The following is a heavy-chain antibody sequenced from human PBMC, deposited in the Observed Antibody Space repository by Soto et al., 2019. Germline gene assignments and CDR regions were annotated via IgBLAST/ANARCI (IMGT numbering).Heavy chain of an antibody. D-gene: IGHD3-10*01. CDR2: ISSSSSYI. CDR3: AGVSWFRGMDV. CDR1: GFTFSSYS. V-gene: IGHV3-21*01. Sequence: GGSLRLSCAASGFTFSSYSMNWVRQAPGKGLEWVSSISSSSSYIYYADSVKGRFTISRGNAKNSLQLYSVTPEDTAVYYCAGVSWFRGMDVWGQGTPVTVSS. J-gene: IGHJ6*02.